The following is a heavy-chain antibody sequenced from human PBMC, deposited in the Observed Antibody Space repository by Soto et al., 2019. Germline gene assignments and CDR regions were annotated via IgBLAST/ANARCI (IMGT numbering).Heavy chain of an antibody. CDR2: IYYSGST. J-gene: IGHJ3*02. Sequence: SETLSLSCSVSSGSVSSGDYYWTWIRQPPGKGLEWIGYIYYSGSTNYNPSLKSRVTISVDTSKNQFSLKLNSVTAADTAVYYCARDRREIDFWSGYPTPDAFDIWGQGTMVTVSS. CDR1: SGSVSSGDYY. D-gene: IGHD3-3*01. CDR3: ARDRREIDFWSGYPTPDAFDI. V-gene: IGHV4-61*08.